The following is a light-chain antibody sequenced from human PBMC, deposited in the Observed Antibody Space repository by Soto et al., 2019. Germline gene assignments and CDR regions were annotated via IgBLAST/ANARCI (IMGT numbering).Light chain of an antibody. Sequence: QSALTQPASVSGSPGQSITISCTATSDDFGGFKFVSWYQQHPGRATRLIIYEVDNRPSGISHRFSVSKSGTTASLTSSGLKADDEADYYCGSCTSDASGVFGGGTKLTVL. CDR3: GSCTSDASGV. CDR2: EVD. V-gene: IGLV2-14*03. CDR1: SDDFGGFKF. J-gene: IGLJ3*02.